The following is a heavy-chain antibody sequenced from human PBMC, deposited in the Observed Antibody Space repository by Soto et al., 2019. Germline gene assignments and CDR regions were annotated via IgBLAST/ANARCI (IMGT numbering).Heavy chain of an antibody. CDR2: IWYDGSNK. V-gene: IGHV3-33*01. Sequence: VGSLRLSCAASGFTFSSYGMHWVRQAPGKGLEWVAVIWYDGSNKYYADSVKGRFTISRDNSKNTLYLQMNSLRAEDTAVYYCARGGIAAAGTLDYWGQGTLVTVSS. CDR1: GFTFSSYG. J-gene: IGHJ4*02. D-gene: IGHD6-13*01. CDR3: ARGGIAAAGTLDY.